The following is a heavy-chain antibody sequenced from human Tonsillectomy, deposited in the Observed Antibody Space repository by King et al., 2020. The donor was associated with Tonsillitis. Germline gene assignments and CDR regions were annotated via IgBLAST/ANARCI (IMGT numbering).Heavy chain of an antibody. CDR3: ARYYGSGSYLDY. Sequence: QLVQSGGGLVQPGGSLRLSCAASGFTFSSFEMNWVRQAPGKGLEWVSYISHSGSAIFYADSVKGRFTISRDNAKNSLYLQMNSLRAEDTALYYCARYYGSGSYLDYWGQGTLVTVSS. CDR1: GFTFSSFE. D-gene: IGHD3-10*01. CDR2: ISHSGSAI. V-gene: IGHV3-48*03. J-gene: IGHJ4*02.